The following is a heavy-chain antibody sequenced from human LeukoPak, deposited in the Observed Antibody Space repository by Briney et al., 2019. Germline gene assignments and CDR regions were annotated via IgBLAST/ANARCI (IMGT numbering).Heavy chain of an antibody. CDR2: VDHYGST. CDR3: AGGLRKLPIFGY. Sequence: AETLCLTCAAYGYSLSGGYRSWVRQPPGKGLEWVGEVDHYGSTNNTPSPKSLVTISVDTSNNQFSLWLYSVTAADPAVYYCAGGLRKLPIFGYWGQGSLATVSS. J-gene: IGHJ4*02. V-gene: IGHV4-34*01. CDR1: GYSLSGGY. D-gene: IGHD4-23*01.